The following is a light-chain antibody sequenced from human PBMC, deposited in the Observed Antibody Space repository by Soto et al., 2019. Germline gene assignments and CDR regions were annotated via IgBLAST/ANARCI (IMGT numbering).Light chain of an antibody. CDR3: QQYNSYWT. J-gene: IGKJ1*01. CDR2: KAS. V-gene: IGKV1-5*03. CDR1: QSISSW. Sequence: DIQMTQSPSTLSASVGDRVTITCRASQSISSWLAWYQQKPGKAPKLLIYKASSLESGVPSRFSGSGSGTEFTLTISSLENDDFATYYCQQYNSYWTFGQGNKEEIK.